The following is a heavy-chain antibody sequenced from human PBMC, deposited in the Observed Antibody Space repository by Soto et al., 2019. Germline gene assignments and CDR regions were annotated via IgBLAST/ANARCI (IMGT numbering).Heavy chain of an antibody. V-gene: IGHV4-61*01. D-gene: IGHD3-10*01. CDR3: ARGPGVLWFGDSPIYGMDV. CDR1: GGSVSSGSYY. Sequence: SETLSLTCTVSGGSVSSGSYYWSWIRQPPGKGLEWIGYIYYSGSTNYNPSLKSRVTISVDTSKNQFSLKLSSVTAADTAVYYCARGPGVLWFGDSPIYGMDVWGQGTTVTVSS. J-gene: IGHJ6*02. CDR2: IYYSGST.